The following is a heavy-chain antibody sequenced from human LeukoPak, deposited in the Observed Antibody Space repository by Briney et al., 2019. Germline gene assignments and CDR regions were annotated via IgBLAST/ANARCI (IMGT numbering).Heavy chain of an antibody. V-gene: IGHV4-4*02. CDR3: ARQGGYDSSGYYYGVDY. J-gene: IGHJ4*02. D-gene: IGHD3-22*01. Sequence: SETLSLTCAVSGGSISSSNWWSWVRQPPGKGLEWIGEIYHSGGTNYNPSLKSRVTISVDKSKNQFSLKLSSVTAADTAVYYCARQGGYDSSGYYYGVDYWGQGTLVTVSS. CDR2: IYHSGGT. CDR1: GGSISSSNW.